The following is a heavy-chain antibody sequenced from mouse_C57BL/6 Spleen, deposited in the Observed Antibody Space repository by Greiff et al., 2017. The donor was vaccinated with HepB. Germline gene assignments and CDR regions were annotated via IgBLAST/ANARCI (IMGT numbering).Heavy chain of an antibody. CDR2: IYPGRGNT. CDR1: GYSFTSYY. CDR3: AREETAQALYYFYY. V-gene: IGHV1-66*01. Sequence: VKLMESGPELVKPGASVKISCKASGYSFTSYYIHWVKQRPGQGLEWIGWIYPGRGNTKYNEKFKGKATLTADTSSSTAYMQLSSLTSEDSAVYYCAREETAQALYYFYYWGQGTTLTVSS. D-gene: IGHD3-2*02. J-gene: IGHJ2*01.